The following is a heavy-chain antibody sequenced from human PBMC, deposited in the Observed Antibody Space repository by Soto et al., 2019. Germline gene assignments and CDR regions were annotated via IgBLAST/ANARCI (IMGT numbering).Heavy chain of an antibody. CDR2: IYYSGST. D-gene: IGHD6-13*01. CDR3: ARRYSSAFDI. V-gene: IGHV4-59*08. Sequence: QVQLQESGPGLVKPSETLSLTCTVSGGSISSYYWSWIRQPPGKGLEWIGYIYYSGSTNYNPSPKSRVTISVDTSKNQFSRKLSSVTAADTAVYYCARRYSSAFDIWGQGTRFTVSS. J-gene: IGHJ3*02. CDR1: GGSISSYY.